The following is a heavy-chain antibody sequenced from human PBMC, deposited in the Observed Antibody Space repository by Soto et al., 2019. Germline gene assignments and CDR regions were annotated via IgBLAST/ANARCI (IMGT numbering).Heavy chain of an antibody. D-gene: IGHD3-10*02. Sequence: SETLSLTCAVYGESLSAYCWTWIRQPPGKGLEWIGEINQSGSTNYNPSLKSRVTMSADTSKKHFSLKVTSVTAADTAVYYCARGTVYVPFLFPCLDVWGQGTTVTVYS. J-gene: IGHJ6*02. V-gene: IGHV4-34*01. CDR1: GESLSAYC. CDR3: ARGTVYVPFLFPCLDV. CDR2: INQSGST.